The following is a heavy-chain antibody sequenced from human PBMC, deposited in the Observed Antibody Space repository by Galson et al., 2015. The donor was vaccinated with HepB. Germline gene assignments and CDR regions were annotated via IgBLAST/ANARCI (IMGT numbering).Heavy chain of an antibody. V-gene: IGHV3-48*02. CDR1: GFTFSSYS. D-gene: IGHD2-21*02. CDR3: ARVIRDRITGAKPGSIVVVTAESYYFDY. CDR2: ISSSSSTI. J-gene: IGHJ4*02. Sequence: SLRLSCAASGFTFSSYSMNWVRQAPGKGLEWVSYISSSSSTIYYADSVKGRFTISRDNAKNSLYLQMNSLRDEDTAVYYCARVIRDRITGAKPGSIVVVTAESYYFDYWGQGTLVTVSS.